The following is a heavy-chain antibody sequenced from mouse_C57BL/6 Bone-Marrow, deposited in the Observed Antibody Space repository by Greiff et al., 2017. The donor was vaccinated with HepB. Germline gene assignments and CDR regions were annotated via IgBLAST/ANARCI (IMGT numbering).Heavy chain of an antibody. D-gene: IGHD4-1*01. CDR1: GYTFTSYW. CDR3: ARAPRANWDSYYFDY. J-gene: IGHJ2*01. CDR2: IDPSDSYT. Sequence: QVQLQQPGAELVKPGASVKLSCKASGYTFTSYWMQWVKQRPGQGLEWIGEIDPSDSYTNYNQKFKGKATLTVDTSSSTAYMQLSSLTSEDSAVYYCARAPRANWDSYYFDYWGQGTTLTVSS. V-gene: IGHV1-50*01.